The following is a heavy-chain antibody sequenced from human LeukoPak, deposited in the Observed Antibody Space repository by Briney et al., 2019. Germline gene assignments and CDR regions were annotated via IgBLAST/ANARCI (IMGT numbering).Heavy chain of an antibody. D-gene: IGHD3-16*01. V-gene: IGHV3-30*03. CDR1: GFTFSNYG. Sequence: QPGGSLRLSCAASGFTFSNYGMHWVRQTPGKGLEWVAVISSDGGTKYYADSVKGRFTISRDNSKNTLYLQMNSLRAEDTAVYYCARVGGGAFDIWGQGTMVTVSS. J-gene: IGHJ3*02. CDR3: ARVGGGAFDI. CDR2: ISSDGGTK.